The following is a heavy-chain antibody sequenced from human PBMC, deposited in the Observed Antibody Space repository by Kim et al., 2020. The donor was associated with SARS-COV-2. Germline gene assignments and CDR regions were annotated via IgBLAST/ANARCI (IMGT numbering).Heavy chain of an antibody. D-gene: IGHD3-10*01. Sequence: GGSLRLSCAASGFTFSSYAMHWVRQAPGKGLEWVAVISYDGSNKYYADSVKGRFTISRDNSKNTLYLQMNILRAEDTAVYYCAGELLYGMDVWGQGTTVTVSS. CDR3: AGELLYGMDV. V-gene: IGHV3-30*04. CDR2: ISYDGSNK. CDR1: GFTFSSYA. J-gene: IGHJ6*02.